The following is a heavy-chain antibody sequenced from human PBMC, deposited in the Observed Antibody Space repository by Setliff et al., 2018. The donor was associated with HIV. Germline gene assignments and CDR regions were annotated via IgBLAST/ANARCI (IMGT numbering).Heavy chain of an antibody. CDR2: TLFRSKWYN. Sequence: SQTLSLTCAISGDSDSSNSAAWHWIRQSPGRGLEWLGRTLFRSKWYNEYAASVKSRVTFSADTSKNQFYLQVNSVTPVDTAVYYCARDGSRSLGVSYPYFMDVWGKGTTVTVSS. CDR3: ARDGSRSLGVSYPYFMDV. V-gene: IGHV6-1*01. D-gene: IGHD6-13*01. CDR1: GDSDSSNSAA. J-gene: IGHJ6*03.